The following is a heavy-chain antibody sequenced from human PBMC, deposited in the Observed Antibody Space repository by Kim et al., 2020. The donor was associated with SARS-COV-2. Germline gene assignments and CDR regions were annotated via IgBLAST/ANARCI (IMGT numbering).Heavy chain of an antibody. J-gene: IGHJ4*01. CDR1: GGTFSSYA. D-gene: IGHD2-2*03. CDR3: ARDLDIVVVPAAVGGGDY. CDR2: IIPILGIA. Sequence: SVKVSCKASGGTFSSYAISWVRQAPGQGLEWLGRIIPILGIANYAQKFQGRVTITAEKSTSTAYMELSSLRSEDTAVYFCARDLDIVVVPAAVGGGDY. V-gene: IGHV1-69*04.